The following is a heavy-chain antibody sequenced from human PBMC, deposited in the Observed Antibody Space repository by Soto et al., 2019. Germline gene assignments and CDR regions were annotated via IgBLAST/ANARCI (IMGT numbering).Heavy chain of an antibody. Sequence: QVQLVQSGAEVKKPGSSVKVSCKASGGTFSSYAISWVRQAPGQGLEWMGGIIPIFGTANYAQKFQGRVNIPPDKTTNPASFELSNLLSETTAVFYFAREGGGGIHDILTGDDAFDIWGQGTMVTISS. CDR1: GGTFSSYA. V-gene: IGHV1-69*06. CDR3: AREGGGGIHDILTGDDAFDI. J-gene: IGHJ3*02. CDR2: IIPIFGTA. D-gene: IGHD3-9*01.